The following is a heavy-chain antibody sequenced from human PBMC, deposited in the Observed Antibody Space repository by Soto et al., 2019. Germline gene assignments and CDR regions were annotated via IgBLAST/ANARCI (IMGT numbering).Heavy chain of an antibody. CDR3: ARTSEQWVGWFDP. V-gene: IGHV3-30-3*01. Sequence: QVQLVESGGGVVQPGRSLRLSCAASGFTFSSYAMHWVRQAPGKGLEWVAVISYDGSNKYYADSVKGRFTIIRDNSKNTLYLQMNSLRAEDTAVYYCARTSEQWVGWFDPWGQGTLVTVSS. CDR1: GFTFSSYA. CDR2: ISYDGSNK. D-gene: IGHD6-19*01. J-gene: IGHJ5*02.